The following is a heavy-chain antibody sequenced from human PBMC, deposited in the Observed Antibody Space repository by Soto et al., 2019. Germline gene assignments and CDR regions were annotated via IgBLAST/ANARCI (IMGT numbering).Heavy chain of an antibody. V-gene: IGHV3-30-3*01. CDR3: ARGPLDYGDSFYGMDV. D-gene: IGHD4-17*01. CDR1: GFTFSSYA. Sequence: GGSLRLSCAASGFTFSSYAMHWVRQAPGKGLEWVAVISYDGSNKYYADSVKGRFTISRDNSKNTLYLQMNSLRAEDTAVYYCARGPLDYGDSFYGMDVWGQGTTVTVSS. J-gene: IGHJ6*02. CDR2: ISYDGSNK.